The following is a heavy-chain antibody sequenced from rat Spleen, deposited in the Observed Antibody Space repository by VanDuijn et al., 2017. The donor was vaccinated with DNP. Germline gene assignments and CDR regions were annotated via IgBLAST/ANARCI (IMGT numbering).Heavy chain of an antibody. CDR2: TNTDGSKT. Sequence: EVQLVESGGGLGQPGGSLRLSCVASGYTFITYWMDWVRQTPGKSLEWIGETNTDGSKTNYAPSIKDRFTISRDNAKSTLYLQMSNVKSDDTAMYYCTRFIPHWEEDYFDYWGQGVMVTVSS. D-gene: IGHD5-1*01. CDR3: TRFIPHWEEDYFDY. V-gene: IGHV11-3*01. CDR1: GYTFITYW. J-gene: IGHJ2*01.